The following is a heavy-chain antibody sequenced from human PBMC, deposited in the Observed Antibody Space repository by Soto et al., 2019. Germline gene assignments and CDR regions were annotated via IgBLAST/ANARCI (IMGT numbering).Heavy chain of an antibody. Sequence: PSETLSLTCTVSGGSISSSVYYWSWIRQHPGKVLEWIGHIYYSGSTYYNPSLKSRVTISVDTSKNQFSLKLSSVTAADTAVYYCVRLRYCSSTSCHRFDPWGQGTLVTVSS. V-gene: IGHV4-31*03. D-gene: IGHD2-2*02. CDR1: GGSISSSVYY. CDR2: IYYSGST. CDR3: VRLRYCSSTSCHRFDP. J-gene: IGHJ5*02.